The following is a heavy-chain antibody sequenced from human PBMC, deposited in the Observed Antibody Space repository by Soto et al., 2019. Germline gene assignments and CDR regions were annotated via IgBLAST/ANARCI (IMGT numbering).Heavy chain of an antibody. J-gene: IGHJ4*02. Sequence: EVHLVDSGGDVVQPGGSLKLSCAASEFTFSGSYLHWVRQASGRGLEWVGHIRGRADSYATSYAASVNGRFTISRDDSKNTAYLQMNSLTTEYTAVYYCAIRDYWGQGTLVTVSS. CDR3: AIRDY. CDR1: EFTFSGSY. V-gene: IGHV3-73*01. CDR2: IRGRADSYAT.